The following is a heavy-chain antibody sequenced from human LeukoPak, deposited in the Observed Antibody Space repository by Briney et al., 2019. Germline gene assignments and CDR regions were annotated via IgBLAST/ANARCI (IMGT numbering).Heavy chain of an antibody. CDR3: ARHSGYSYGPVNNWFDP. D-gene: IGHD5-18*01. J-gene: IGHJ5*02. Sequence: SETLSLTCTVSGGSISSYYWSWIRQPPGRGLEWIGYIYYSGSTNYNPSLKSRVTISVDTSKNQFSLKLSSVTAADTAVYYCARHSGYSYGPVNNWFDPWGQGTLVTVSS. CDR1: GGSISSYY. V-gene: IGHV4-59*08. CDR2: IYYSGST.